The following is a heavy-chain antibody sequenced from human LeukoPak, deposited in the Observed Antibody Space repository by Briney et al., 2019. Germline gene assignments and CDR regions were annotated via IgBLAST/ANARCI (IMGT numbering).Heavy chain of an antibody. Sequence: GAPVKVSCKASDYTFTNYAISWVRQAPGQGLEWMGWISAYNGNTKYAQKLQGRVTMTTDTSTSTAYMELRSLRSDDTAVYYCAREGVGATPWYFDYWGQGTLVTVSS. J-gene: IGHJ4*02. CDR3: AREGVGATPWYFDY. D-gene: IGHD1-26*01. V-gene: IGHV1-18*01. CDR2: ISAYNGNT. CDR1: DYTFTNYA.